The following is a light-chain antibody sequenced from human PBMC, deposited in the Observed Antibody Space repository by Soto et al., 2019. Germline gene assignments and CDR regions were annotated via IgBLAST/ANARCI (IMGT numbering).Light chain of an antibody. Sequence: ETVMTQSPATLSVSPGERATLSCEASQSVRSNVAWYQHKPGQAPRLLIDAASTRATGVPDRFSGSGSGTEFTLTINNLQSEDFGVYCCQRYSDWWTFGRGIKVEIK. CDR2: AAS. CDR3: QRYSDWWT. CDR1: QSVRSN. V-gene: IGKV3-15*01. J-gene: IGKJ1*01.